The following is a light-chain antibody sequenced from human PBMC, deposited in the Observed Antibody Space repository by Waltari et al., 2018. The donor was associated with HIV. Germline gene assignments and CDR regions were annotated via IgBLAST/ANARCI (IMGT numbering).Light chain of an antibody. V-gene: IGKV1-39*01. CDR2: AAS. Sequence: IQLTQSPSSLSDSVGDNVTLTCRASQYITSHLNWFQQKPGKAPRLLMCAASSLQSGVPSRFSGSASGTDFTLTISSLQPEDFATYYCQQTHSAPFTFGPGTKVDIK. CDR3: QQTHSAPFT. J-gene: IGKJ3*01. CDR1: QYITSH.